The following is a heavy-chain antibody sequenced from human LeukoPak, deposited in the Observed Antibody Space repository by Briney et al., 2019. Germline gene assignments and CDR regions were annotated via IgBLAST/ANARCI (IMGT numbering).Heavy chain of an antibody. V-gene: IGHV3-7*01. J-gene: IGHJ3*02. CDR2: IRGDGSRQ. Sequence: GGSLRLSCAASGFTISNYWMVWVRQAPGEGLEWVANIRGDGSRQYYLDSVKGRFTISRDNAKNSLYLQMSSLRADDTAVYYCVRDANYHDGSNYYDVLDIWGQGTMVTVSS. CDR3: VRDANYHDGSNYYDVLDI. D-gene: IGHD3-22*01. CDR1: GFTISNYW.